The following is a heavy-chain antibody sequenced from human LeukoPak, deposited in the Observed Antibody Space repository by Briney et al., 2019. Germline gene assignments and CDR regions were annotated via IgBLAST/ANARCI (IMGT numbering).Heavy chain of an antibody. Sequence: SETLSLSYTVSGGSISSGGYYWSWIRQPPGKGLEWIAYMYYSGSTYYNPSLKSRVTMSADTSKNQLSLKLSSVTAADTAVYYCARPYYYDSRIDPWGQGILVTVSS. D-gene: IGHD3-22*01. V-gene: IGHV4-30-4*01. CDR1: GGSISSGGYY. CDR2: MYYSGST. J-gene: IGHJ5*02. CDR3: ARPYYYDSRIDP.